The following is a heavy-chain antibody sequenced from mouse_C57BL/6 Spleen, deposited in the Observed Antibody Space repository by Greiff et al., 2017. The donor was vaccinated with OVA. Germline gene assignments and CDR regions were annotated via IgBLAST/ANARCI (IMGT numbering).Heavy chain of an antibody. CDR2: ISDGGSYT. D-gene: IGHD4-1*01. CDR1: GFTFSSYA. CDR3: AREEANWAYYYAMDY. J-gene: IGHJ4*01. V-gene: IGHV5-4*01. Sequence: EVKLMESGGGLVKPGGSLKLSCAASGFTFSSYAMSWVRQTPEKRLEWVATISDGGSYTYYPDNVKGRFTISRDNAKNNLYLQMSHLKSEDTAMYYCAREEANWAYYYAMDYWGQGTSVTVSS.